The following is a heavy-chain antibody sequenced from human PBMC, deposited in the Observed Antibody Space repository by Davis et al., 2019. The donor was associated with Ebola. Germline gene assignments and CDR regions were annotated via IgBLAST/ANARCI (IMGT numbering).Heavy chain of an antibody. CDR3: ARGWFRGSFDY. CDR2: TYYNSKWYN. CDR1: GDSVSSSGAA. V-gene: IGHV6-1*01. J-gene: IGHJ4*02. Sequence: HSQTLSLTCAISGDSVSSSGAAWIWIRQSPSRGLEWLGRTYYNSKWYNDYAVSVKSRITINPDTSRNHFSLQLNSVTPEDTAVYYCARGWFRGSFDYWGQGTPVTVSS. D-gene: IGHD3-10*01.